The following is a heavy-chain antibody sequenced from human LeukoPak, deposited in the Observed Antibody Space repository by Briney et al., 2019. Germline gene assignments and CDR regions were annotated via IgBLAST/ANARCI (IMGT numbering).Heavy chain of an antibody. CDR3: ARHIVGATMRIDY. D-gene: IGHD1-26*01. CDR2: IFYSGTT. Sequence: SETLSLTCTVSGGAISGYYWSWIRQPPGKGLEWIGYIFYSGTTNYNPSLKSRVTISVDTSKKRFSLKLSSVTAADTAVYYCARHIVGATMRIDYWGQGTLVTVSS. V-gene: IGHV4-59*08. CDR1: GGAISGYY. J-gene: IGHJ4*02.